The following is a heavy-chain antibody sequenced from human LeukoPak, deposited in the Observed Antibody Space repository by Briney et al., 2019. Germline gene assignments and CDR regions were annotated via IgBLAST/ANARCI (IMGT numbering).Heavy chain of an antibody. J-gene: IGHJ4*02. CDR1: GFTFSTYN. D-gene: IGHD6-13*01. CDR3: ARSSKQQTDFEY. CDR2: ISSSRNYI. V-gene: IGHV3-21*01. Sequence: GGSLRLPCAASGFTFSTYNMNWVRQAPGKGLEWVSSISSSRNYIYYADSMKGRFTISRDNAKNSLYLQINSLRAEDTAVYYCARSSKQQTDFEYWGQGTLVTVSS.